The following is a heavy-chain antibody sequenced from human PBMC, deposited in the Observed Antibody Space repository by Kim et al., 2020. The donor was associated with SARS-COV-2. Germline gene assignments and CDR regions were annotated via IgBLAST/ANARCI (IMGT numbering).Heavy chain of an antibody. CDR3: ARNLDYXXXXSXXXXXV. D-gene: IGHD1-7*01. CDR1: GYIFTTYY. J-gene: IGHJ6*04. V-gene: IGHV1-46*01. Sequence: ASVKVSCKASGYIFTTYYIQWVRQAPGQRPEWMGKVDPSNGNTYYAQKFQGRVTMTRDTSTTTVYMELSSLRSEDTAVYYCARNLDYXXXXSXXXXXVWGXGXXXXVSS. CDR2: VDPSNGNT.